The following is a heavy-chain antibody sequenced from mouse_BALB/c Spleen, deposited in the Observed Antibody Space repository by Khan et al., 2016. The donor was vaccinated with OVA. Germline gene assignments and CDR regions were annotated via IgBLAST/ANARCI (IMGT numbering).Heavy chain of an antibody. J-gene: IGHJ2*01. CDR1: GYSITSGYA. CDR2: IRYSGVT. D-gene: IGHD1-1*01. CDR3: ARGNYYGYYFDY. Sequence: EVQLQESGPGLVKPSQSLSLTCTVTGYSITSGYAWNWLRQFPGNKLEWMGYIRYSGVTSYTPSLKSRISITRDTSKNQFFLQLTSVTTEDTATYDCARGNYYGYYFDYWGQGTTLTVSS. V-gene: IGHV3-2*02.